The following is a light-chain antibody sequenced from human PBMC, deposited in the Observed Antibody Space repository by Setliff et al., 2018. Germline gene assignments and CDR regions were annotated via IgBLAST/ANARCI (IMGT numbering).Light chain of an antibody. Sequence: QSALAQPASVSGSPGQSITISCSGTSSDVGSYDLVSWYQQHPGKAPKLIIYNVSGRPSGVSHRFSGSKSDNTASLTISGLQAEDEADYYCNAYTSRSTYVFGSGTKATVL. V-gene: IGLV2-14*03. CDR3: NAYTSRSTYV. J-gene: IGLJ1*01. CDR1: SSDVGSYDL. CDR2: NVS.